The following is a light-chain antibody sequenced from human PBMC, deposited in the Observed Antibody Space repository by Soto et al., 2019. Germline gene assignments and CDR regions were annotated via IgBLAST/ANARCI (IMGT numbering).Light chain of an antibody. J-gene: IGLJ3*02. Sequence: QSALTQPRSVSGSPGQSVTLSCTGTSSDVGGYNYVSWYQQHPGKAPKLVIYDVSKRPSGVPDRFSGSKSGNTASLTISGLQAEDEADYYCCSYAGTSLWVFGGGTKLTVL. CDR3: CSYAGTSLWV. CDR1: SSDVGGYNY. V-gene: IGLV2-11*01. CDR2: DVS.